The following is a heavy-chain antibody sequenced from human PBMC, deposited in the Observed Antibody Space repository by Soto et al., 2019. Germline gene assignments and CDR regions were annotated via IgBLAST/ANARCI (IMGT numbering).Heavy chain of an antibody. V-gene: IGHV2-70*11. CDR1: GFSLSTSGMC. CDR2: IDWDDDK. D-gene: IGHD1-7*01. Sequence: SGPTLVNPTQTLTLTCTFSGFSLSTSGMCVSWIRQPPGKALEWLARIDWDDDKYYSTSLKTRLTISKDTSKNQVVLTMTNMDPVDTATYYCARAGLNWNYDLAYYYMDVWGKGTTVTVSS. CDR3: ARAGLNWNYDLAYYYMDV. J-gene: IGHJ6*03.